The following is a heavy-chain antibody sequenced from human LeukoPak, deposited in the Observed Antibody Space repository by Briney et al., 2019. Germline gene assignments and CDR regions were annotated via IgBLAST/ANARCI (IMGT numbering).Heavy chain of an antibody. V-gene: IGHV3-23*01. CDR1: GFTFSSYA. J-gene: IGHJ2*01. CDR3: AKRADDWYFDL. CDR2: ISGSGGST. Sequence: GGSLRLSCAASGFTFSSYAMNWVRQAPGKGLEWVSAISGSGGSTYYANSVKGRFTISRDNSKHTLYLQMNSLRAEDTAVYYCAKRADDWYFDLWRRGTQVTVSS.